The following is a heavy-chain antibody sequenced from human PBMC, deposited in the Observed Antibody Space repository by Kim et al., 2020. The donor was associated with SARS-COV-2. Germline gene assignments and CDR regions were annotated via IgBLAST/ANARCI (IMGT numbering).Heavy chain of an antibody. CDR1: GHTFTNDY. J-gene: IGHJ4*02. D-gene: IGHD3-22*01. Sequence: ASVKVSCKASGHTFTNDYINWVRQAPGQGLEWMGISTVGSTTYAQKFQDRVTMTRDTSTNTVYMELSSLRSDDTAVYFCARDPVKSSGWHGPAGDFWGQG. V-gene: IGHV1-46*01. CDR2: STVGST. CDR3: ARDPVKSSGWHGPAGDF.